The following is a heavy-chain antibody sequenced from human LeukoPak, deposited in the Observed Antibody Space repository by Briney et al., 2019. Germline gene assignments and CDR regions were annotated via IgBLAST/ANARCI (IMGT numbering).Heavy chain of an antibody. J-gene: IGHJ4*02. CDR1: GYTFTSYG. D-gene: IGHD3-16*02. Sequence: ASVKVSCKASGYTFTSYGISWVRQAPGQGLEWMGWISAYNGNTNYAQKLQGRVTMTTDTSTSTAYMELRSLRSDDTAVYYCAREVVTATYDYVWGSYRAIFDYWGQGTLVTVSS. CDR3: AREVVTATYDYVWGSYRAIFDY. V-gene: IGHV1-18*01. CDR2: ISAYNGNT.